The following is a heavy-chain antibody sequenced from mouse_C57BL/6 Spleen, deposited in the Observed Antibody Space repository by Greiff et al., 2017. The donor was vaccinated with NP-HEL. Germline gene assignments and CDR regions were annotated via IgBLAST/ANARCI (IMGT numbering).Heavy chain of an antibody. V-gene: IGHV1-76*01. J-gene: IGHJ3*01. D-gene: IGHD2-5*01. Sequence: VQLQQSGAELVRPGASVKLSCKASGYTFTDYYINWVKQRPGQGLEWIARIYPGSGNTYYNEKFKGKATLTAEKSSSTAYMQLSSLTSEDSAVYFWAREGAYYSNYGSWFAYWGQGTLVTVSA. CDR2: IYPGSGNT. CDR1: GYTFTDYY. CDR3: AREGAYYSNYGSWFAY.